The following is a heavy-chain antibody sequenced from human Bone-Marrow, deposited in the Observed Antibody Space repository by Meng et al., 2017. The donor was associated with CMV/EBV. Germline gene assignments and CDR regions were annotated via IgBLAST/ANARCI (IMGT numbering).Heavy chain of an antibody. V-gene: IGHV1-69*05. CDR3: AREDYYDSSGPVFDY. Sequence: SGGTFSSYAIRWVRPPPGQGLEWMGGIIPIFGTANYAQKFQGRVTITTDESTSTAYMELSSLRSEDTAVYYCAREDYYDSSGPVFDYWGQGTLVTVSS. CDR1: GGTFSSYA. J-gene: IGHJ4*02. D-gene: IGHD3-22*01. CDR2: IIPIFGTA.